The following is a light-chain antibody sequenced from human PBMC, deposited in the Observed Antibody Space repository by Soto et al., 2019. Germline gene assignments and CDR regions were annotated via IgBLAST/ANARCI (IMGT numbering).Light chain of an antibody. J-gene: IGKJ4*01. CDR2: DAS. CDR1: QXVXXY. CDR3: QQRSVWPST. Sequence: EIVXTQSPATXXLSPGERAAXXXXASQXVXXYLAWYQQKPGQAPRLLIYDASKRAPGIPARFTGGGSGTDFTLTISSLEPEDFAVYFCQQRSVWPSTFGGGTKVEI. V-gene: IGKV3-11*01.